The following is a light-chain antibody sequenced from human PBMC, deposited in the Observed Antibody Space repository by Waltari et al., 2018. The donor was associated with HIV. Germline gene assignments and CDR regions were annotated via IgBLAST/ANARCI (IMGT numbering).Light chain of an antibody. CDR2: DSS. V-gene: IGKV3-11*01. J-gene: IGKJ4*01. CDR1: QSIGSY. CDR3: HQRSNWPLT. Sequence: EIVLTQSTATLSLSPGKSATLSCTASQSIGSYLAWYQQKPGQAPRLLIYDSSNRASGIPARFSGSGSGTDFTLTISSLEPEDFAVYYCHQRSNWPLTFGGGTKVEI.